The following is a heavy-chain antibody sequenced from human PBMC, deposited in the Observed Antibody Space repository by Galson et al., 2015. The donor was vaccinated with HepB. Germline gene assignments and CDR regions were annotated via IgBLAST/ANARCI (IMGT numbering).Heavy chain of an antibody. CDR2: IYSGGST. CDR3: ARGQQQLATVDY. Sequence: LRLSCAASGFTVSSNYMSWVRQAPGKGLEWVSVIYSGGSTYYADSVKGRFTISRDNSKNTLYLQMNSLRAEDTAVYYRARGQQQLATVDYWGQGTLVTVSS. CDR1: GFTVSSNY. D-gene: IGHD6-13*01. J-gene: IGHJ4*02. V-gene: IGHV3-53*01.